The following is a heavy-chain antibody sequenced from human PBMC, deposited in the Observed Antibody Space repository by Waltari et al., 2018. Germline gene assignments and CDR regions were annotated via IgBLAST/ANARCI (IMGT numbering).Heavy chain of an antibody. J-gene: IGHJ4*02. CDR2: SNPNSGGT. CDR3: ATADYGGNSIPNY. D-gene: IGHD2-21*02. Sequence: QVQLVQSGAEVKKPGASVKVSCKASGYTFTGYYMHWVRQAPGQGLEWMGRSNPNSGGTNYAQKCQVRVTMTRDTSISTAYMELSRLRSDDTAVYYCATADYGGNSIPNYWGQGTLVTVSS. V-gene: IGHV1-2*06. CDR1: GYTFTGYY.